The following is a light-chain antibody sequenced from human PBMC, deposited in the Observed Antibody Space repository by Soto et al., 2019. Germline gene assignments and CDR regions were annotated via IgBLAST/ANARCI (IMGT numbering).Light chain of an antibody. CDR2: SNI. J-gene: IGLJ3*02. V-gene: IGLV1-40*01. CDR3: QSYDSSLSGSV. Sequence: QLVLTQPPSVSGAPGQRVTISCTGSSSNIGAGYDVHWYQQLPGTAPKLLIYSNINRPSGVPDRFSGSKSGTSASLAITGLQAEDEADYYCQSYDSSLSGSVFGGGTKLTVL. CDR1: SSNIGAGYD.